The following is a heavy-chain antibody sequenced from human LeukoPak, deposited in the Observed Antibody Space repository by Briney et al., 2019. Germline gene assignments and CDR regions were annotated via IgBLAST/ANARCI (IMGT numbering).Heavy chain of an antibody. J-gene: IGHJ4*02. V-gene: IGHV4-30-4*01. CDR2: IYYSGST. Sequence: SQTLSLTCTVSGGSISSGDYYWSWIRQPPGKGLEWIGYIYYSGSTYYNPSLKSRVTISIDTSKNQFSLKLSSVTAADTAVYYCARDPNCSSTSCYGYWGQGTLVTVSS. CDR1: GGSISSGDYY. D-gene: IGHD2-2*01. CDR3: ARDPNCSSTSCYGY.